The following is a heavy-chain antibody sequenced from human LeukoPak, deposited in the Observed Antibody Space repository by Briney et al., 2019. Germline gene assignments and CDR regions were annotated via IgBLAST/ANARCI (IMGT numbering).Heavy chain of an antibody. CDR3: TRSMAGTFDF. CDR2: IRSKVDSYAT. V-gene: IGHV3-73*01. D-gene: IGHD1/OR15-1a*01. CDR1: GFTFSDFG. Sequence: GGSLRLSCAVSGFTFSDFGIHWVRQASGKGPEWVGHIRSKVDSYATGYVASVKGRFTISRDDSKNTAFLQMNSLKTEDTAVYYCTRSMAGTFDFWGQGTLVTVAS. J-gene: IGHJ4*02.